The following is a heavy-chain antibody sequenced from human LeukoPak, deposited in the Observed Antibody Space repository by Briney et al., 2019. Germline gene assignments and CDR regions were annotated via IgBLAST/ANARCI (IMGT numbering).Heavy chain of an antibody. J-gene: IGHJ5*02. CDR1: GDSIRNYY. D-gene: IGHD3-22*01. Sequence: SETLSLTCTVSGDSIRNYYWNWIRQTPGKGLEWIGYIDYSGRTLYNPSFESRVTISRDTSKTQFSLKLSSVTAADTAVYYCARRKDSSRWNGRDNWFDPWGQGTLVTFSS. CDR3: ARRKDSSRWNGRDNWFDP. V-gene: IGHV4-59*08. CDR2: IDYSGRT.